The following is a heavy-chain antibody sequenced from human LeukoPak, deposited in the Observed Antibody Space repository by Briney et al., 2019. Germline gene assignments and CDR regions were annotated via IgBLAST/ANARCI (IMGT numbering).Heavy chain of an antibody. CDR2: ISSSSAI. V-gene: IGHV3-48*04. D-gene: IGHD3-22*01. J-gene: IGHJ4*02. CDR3: ARESMIVVVD. CDR1: GFTFSSYS. Sequence: PGGSLRLSCAASGFTFSSYSMNWVRQAPGKGLEWVSYISSSSAIYYADSVKGRFTISRDNAKNSLYLQMNSLRAEDTAVYCCARESMIVVVDWGQGTLVTVSS.